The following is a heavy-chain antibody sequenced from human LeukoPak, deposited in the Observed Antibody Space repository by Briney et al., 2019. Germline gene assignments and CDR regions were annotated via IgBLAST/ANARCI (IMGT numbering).Heavy chain of an antibody. CDR1: GYTFSNYA. CDR2: IIPILRTP. J-gene: IGHJ6*03. CDR3: TRGSDSYYYSSMDV. Sequence: ASVKVSCKASGYTFSNYAINWVRQAPGQGLEWMGGIIPILRTPSYAEKFQGRVTITTDESTSTAHMELSGLRSEDTAVYYCTRGSDSYYYSSMDVWGRGTTVIVSS. V-gene: IGHV1-69*05.